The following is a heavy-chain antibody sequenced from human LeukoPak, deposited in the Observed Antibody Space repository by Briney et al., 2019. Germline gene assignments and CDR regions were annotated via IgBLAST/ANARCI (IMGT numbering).Heavy chain of an antibody. CDR1: GFNLNHFE. D-gene: IGHD2-21*01. J-gene: IGHJ6*02. Sequence: PGGSLRLSCVASGFNLNHFEIHWVRQAPGKGLEWVSYISSSGTTIFYSDSVKGRFTISRDGAKGSVSLHLESLRSEDTATYYCARFLKHCYGDHCYSDFYSYGLDVWGLGTTVTVSS. V-gene: IGHV3-48*03. CDR2: ISSSGTTI. CDR3: ARFLKHCYGDHCYSDFYSYGLDV.